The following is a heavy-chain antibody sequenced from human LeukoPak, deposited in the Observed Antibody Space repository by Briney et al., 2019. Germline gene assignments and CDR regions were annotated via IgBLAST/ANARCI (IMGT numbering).Heavy chain of an antibody. J-gene: IGHJ4*02. CDR1: GFTFSSYA. CDR2: ISGSGGST. D-gene: IGHD3-9*01. CDR3: AKSPPLRYFDWLLWSDY. Sequence: GGSLRLSCAASGFTFSSYAMSWVRQAPGKGLEWVSAISGSGGSTYYADSVKGRFTISRDNSKNTLYLQMNSLRAEDTAVYYCAKSPPLRYFDWLLWSDYWGQGTLVTVSS. V-gene: IGHV3-23*01.